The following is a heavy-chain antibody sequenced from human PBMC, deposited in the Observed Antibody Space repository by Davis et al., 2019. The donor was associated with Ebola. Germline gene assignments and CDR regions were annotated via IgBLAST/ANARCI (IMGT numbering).Heavy chain of an antibody. CDR1: GFPFRYYA. D-gene: IGHD6-19*01. CDR3: AKDLQWLVTYYYYGMDV. J-gene: IGHJ6*02. Sequence: GESLKISCEASGFPFRYYAMTWVRQAPGKGLEWVSAISGTRGSTHYADSVKGRFTISRDNSKNTLILQMNSLRAEDTAVYYCAKDLQWLVTYYYYGMDVWGQGTTVTVSS. CDR2: ISGTRGST. V-gene: IGHV3-23*01.